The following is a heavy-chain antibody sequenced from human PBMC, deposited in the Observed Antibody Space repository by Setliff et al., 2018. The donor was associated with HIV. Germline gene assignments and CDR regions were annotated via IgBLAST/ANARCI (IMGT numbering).Heavy chain of an antibody. D-gene: IGHD2-15*01. CDR2: ISSSGRTT. CDR3: AKSSWWEPRAY. V-gene: IGHV3-11*01. J-gene: IGHJ4*02. CDR1: GFTLGDYY. Sequence: GGSLRLSCRGSGFTLGDYYMAWIRQAPGKGLEWISYISSSGRTTYYGHSVKGRFTTSWDNAGNSLSLQMNSLRDDDTAVYYCAKSSWWEPRAYWGQGTLVTVSS.